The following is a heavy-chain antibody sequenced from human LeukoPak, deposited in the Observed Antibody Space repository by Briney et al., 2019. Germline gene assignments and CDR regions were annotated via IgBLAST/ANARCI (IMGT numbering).Heavy chain of an antibody. J-gene: IGHJ3*02. CDR1: GYTFTGYY. V-gene: IGHV1-2*02. CDR3: ARVLPGAPDAFDI. Sequence: ASVRVSCKASGYTFTGYYMHWVRQAPGQGLGWMGWINPNSGGTNYAQKFQGRVTMTRDTSISTAYIELSRLRSDDTAVYYCARVLPGAPDAFDIWGQGTMVTVSS. D-gene: IGHD4/OR15-4a*01. CDR2: INPNSGGT.